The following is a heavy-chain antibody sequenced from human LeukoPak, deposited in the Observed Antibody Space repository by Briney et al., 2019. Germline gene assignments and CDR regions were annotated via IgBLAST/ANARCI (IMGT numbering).Heavy chain of an antibody. Sequence: GRSLRLSCSASGFTFSTYAMHWVRQAPGKGLEYVSGISSNGGSTYYAEFVKGTFTISRDNSKNTVHVQMSSLRAEDTAVYYCVRQIYCSGGSCYSYYFDYWGQGTLVTVSS. V-gene: IGHV3-64*05. CDR1: GFTFSTYA. CDR2: ISSNGGST. D-gene: IGHD2-15*01. CDR3: VRQIYCSGGSCYSYYFDY. J-gene: IGHJ4*02.